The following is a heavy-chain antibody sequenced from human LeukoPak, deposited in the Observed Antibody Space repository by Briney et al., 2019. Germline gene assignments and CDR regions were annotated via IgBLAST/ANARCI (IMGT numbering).Heavy chain of an antibody. CDR3: ARGEASGDYGYYYYYMDV. CDR2: ISGSGGST. J-gene: IGHJ6*03. D-gene: IGHD4-17*01. V-gene: IGHV3-23*01. Sequence: GGSLRLSCAASGFTFSSYAMSWVRQAPGKGLEWVSAISGSGGSTYYADSVKGRFTISRDNSKNTLYLQMNSLRAEDTAVYYCARGEASGDYGYYYYYMDVWGKGTTVTVSS. CDR1: GFTFSSYA.